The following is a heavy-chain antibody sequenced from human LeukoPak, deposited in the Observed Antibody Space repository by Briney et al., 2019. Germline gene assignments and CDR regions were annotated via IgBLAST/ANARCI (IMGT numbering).Heavy chain of an antibody. Sequence: GGSLRLSCAASGFTFSKSWMSWVRQAQGKGLEWVANMNEDGSEKDYVDSVKGRFTISRDNARKSLYLQMSSLRAEDTAVYYCATYSHWVAGDVWGQGTTVTVSS. J-gene: IGHJ6*02. V-gene: IGHV3-7*01. CDR1: GFTFSKSW. CDR3: ATYSHWVAGDV. D-gene: IGHD3-16*01. CDR2: MNEDGSEK.